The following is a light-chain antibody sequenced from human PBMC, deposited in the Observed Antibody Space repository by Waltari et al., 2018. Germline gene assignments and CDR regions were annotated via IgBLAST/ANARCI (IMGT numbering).Light chain of an antibody. CDR1: QSVLDNSNDKNY. CDR3: QQYYTTPPT. V-gene: IGKV4-1*01. CDR2: WAS. Sequence: DIVMTQSPDSLAVSLGERATVNCTSSQSVLDNSNDKNYLAWYQQMPGQPPRLLISWASTREPGVPDRFSGSGSGSDFILTITSVQAEDVAVYYCQQYYTTPPTFGGGTKVEIK. J-gene: IGKJ4*01.